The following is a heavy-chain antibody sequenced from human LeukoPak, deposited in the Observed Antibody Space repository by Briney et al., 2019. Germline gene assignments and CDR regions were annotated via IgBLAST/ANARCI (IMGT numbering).Heavy chain of an antibody. V-gene: IGHV3-23*01. D-gene: IGHD6-19*01. CDR1: GFTFSSYA. CDR3: AKGYIPGIAVAGNWFDP. J-gene: IGHJ5*02. CDR2: ISGSGGST. Sequence: GGSLRLSRAASGFTFSSYAMSWVRQAPGKGLEWVSAISGSGGSTYYADSVKGRFTISRDNSKNTLYLQMNSLRAEDTAVYYCAKGYIPGIAVAGNWFDPWGQGTLVTVSS.